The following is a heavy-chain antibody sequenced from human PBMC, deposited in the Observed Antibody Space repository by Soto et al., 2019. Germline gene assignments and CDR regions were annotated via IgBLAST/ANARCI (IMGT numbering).Heavy chain of an antibody. V-gene: IGHV4-59*11. CDR2: IYYGGST. CDR3: ATRVLRFLEWLPRRGAFDY. J-gene: IGHJ4*02. CDR1: GGSISGHY. Sequence: QVQLQESGPGLVKPSETLSLTCTVSGGSISGHYWSWIRQPPGKGLEWIGYIYYGGSTNYNPSLMSRVTISVDTSKNQFSLKLSSVTAADTAVYYCATRVLRFLEWLPRRGAFDYWGQGTLVTVSS. D-gene: IGHD3-3*01.